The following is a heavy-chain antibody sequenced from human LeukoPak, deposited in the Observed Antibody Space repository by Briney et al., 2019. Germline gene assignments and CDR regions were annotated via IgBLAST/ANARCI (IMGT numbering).Heavy chain of an antibody. CDR1: GGSISSYY. Sequence: PSETLSLTCTVSGGSISSYYWSWIRQPPGKGLEWIGNIYYGGNTNYNPSLKSRVTLSADTSRNQISLKLSSVTTADTAVYYCVRHLGYCSTTTCYPWFDPWGQGTLVTVSS. J-gene: IGHJ5*02. CDR2: IYYGGNT. V-gene: IGHV4-59*01. D-gene: IGHD2-2*01. CDR3: VRHLGYCSTTTCYPWFDP.